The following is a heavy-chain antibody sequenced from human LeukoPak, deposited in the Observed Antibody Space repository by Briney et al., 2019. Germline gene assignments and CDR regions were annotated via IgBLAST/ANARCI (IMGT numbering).Heavy chain of an antibody. CDR1: SGSISTYF. J-gene: IGHJ5*02. Sequence: PSETLSLTCTVSSGSISTYFWSWIRQPPGKKLEWLGYVYYTGSTSYNPSLKSRVTISVDTSKSQFSLKLNSVTAADTAVYYCARAGNTWFDPWGQGTLVTVSS. V-gene: IGHV4-59*08. D-gene: IGHD2/OR15-2a*01. CDR3: ARAGNTWFDP. CDR2: VYYTGST.